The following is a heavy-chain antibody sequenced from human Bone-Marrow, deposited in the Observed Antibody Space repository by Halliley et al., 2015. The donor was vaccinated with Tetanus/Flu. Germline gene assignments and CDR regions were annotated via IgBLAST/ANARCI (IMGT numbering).Heavy chain of an antibody. D-gene: IGHD3-10*01. CDR2: ITPFLDTT. CDR1: GGTFSSHV. J-gene: IGHJ4*02. Sequence: QLVQSGAEVKKPGASVKVSCKPPGGTFSSHVISWVRQASGQGLEWMGRITPFLDTTKYGQKFQGRLTLSADKSTSTVYMEINSLTSEDTAIYFCAKADQFGDPFDFWGQGTLVTVSS. V-gene: IGHV1-69*10. CDR3: AKADQFGDPFDF.